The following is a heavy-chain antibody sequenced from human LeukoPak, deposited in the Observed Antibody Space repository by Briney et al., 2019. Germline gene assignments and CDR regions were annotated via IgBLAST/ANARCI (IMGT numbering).Heavy chain of an antibody. D-gene: IGHD6-19*01. V-gene: IGHV3-23*01. CDR2: ISGSGGST. CDR1: GFTFSGYG. CDR3: AKDLGFIAVKLSRMDV. Sequence: GGSLRLSCEAPGFTFSGYGMHWVRQAPGKGLEWVSAISGSGGSTYYADSVKGRFTISRDNSKNTLYLQMNSLRAEDTAVYYCAKDLGFIAVKLSRMDVWGQGTTVTVSS. J-gene: IGHJ6*02.